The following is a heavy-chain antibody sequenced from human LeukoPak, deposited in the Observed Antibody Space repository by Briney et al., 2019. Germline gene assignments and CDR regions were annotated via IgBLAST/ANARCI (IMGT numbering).Heavy chain of an antibody. V-gene: IGHV4-34*01. CDR2: ISHSGST. J-gene: IGHJ2*01. CDR3: ARSRWYFDL. Sequence: SETLSLTCAVYGESFSGYYWSWIRQPPGKGLEWIGEISHSGSTNYNSSLKSRVTISVDTSKNQFSLKLSSVTAADTAVYYCARSRWYFDLWGRGTLVTVSS. CDR1: GESFSGYY.